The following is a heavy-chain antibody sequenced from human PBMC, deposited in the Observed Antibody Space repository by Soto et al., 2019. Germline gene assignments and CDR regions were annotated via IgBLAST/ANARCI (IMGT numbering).Heavy chain of an antibody. D-gene: IGHD6-13*01. J-gene: IGHJ4*02. Sequence: ESGGGLVKPGGSLRLSCAASGFTFSSYSMNWVRQAPGKGLEWVSSISSSSSYIYYADSVKGRFTISRDNAKNSLYLQMNSLRAEDTAVYYCARAEVSIADFDYWGQGTLVTVSS. CDR3: ARAEVSIADFDY. CDR1: GFTFSSYS. CDR2: ISSSSSYI. V-gene: IGHV3-21*01.